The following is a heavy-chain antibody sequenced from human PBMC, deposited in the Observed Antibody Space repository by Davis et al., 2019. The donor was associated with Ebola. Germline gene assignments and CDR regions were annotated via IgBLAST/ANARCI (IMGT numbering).Heavy chain of an antibody. Sequence: GGSLRLSCAASGFTFSSYGMHWVRQAPGKGLEWVAVISYDGSNKYYADSVKGRFTISRDNSKNTLYLQMNSLRAEDTAVYYCAKYYYDSNWFDPWGQGTLVTVSS. J-gene: IGHJ5*02. V-gene: IGHV3-30*18. CDR3: AKYYYDSNWFDP. CDR1: GFTFSSYG. D-gene: IGHD3-22*01. CDR2: ISYDGSNK.